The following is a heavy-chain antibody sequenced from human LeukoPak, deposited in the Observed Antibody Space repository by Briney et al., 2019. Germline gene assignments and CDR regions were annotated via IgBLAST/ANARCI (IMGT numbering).Heavy chain of an antibody. J-gene: IGHJ3*02. V-gene: IGHV4-30-4*08. CDR2: IYYSGST. CDR3: ARQPRYCSSTSCYKNAFDI. D-gene: IGHD2-2*02. Sequence: PSQXLSXTCTVSGGSISSGDYYWSWIRQPPGKGLEWIGYIYYSGSTYYNPSLKSRVTISVDTSKKQFSLKLSSVTAADTAVYYCARQPRYCSSTSCYKNAFDIWGQGTMVTVSS. CDR1: GGSISSGDYY.